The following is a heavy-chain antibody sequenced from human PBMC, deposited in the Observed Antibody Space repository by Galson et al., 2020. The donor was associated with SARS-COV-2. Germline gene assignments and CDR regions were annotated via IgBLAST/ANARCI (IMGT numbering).Heavy chain of an antibody. CDR2: INHSGST. J-gene: IGHJ4*02. Sequence: SETLSLTCAVYGGSFSGYYWSWIRQPPGKGLEWIGEINHSGSTNYNPSLKSRVTISVDTSKNQFSLKLSSVTAADTAVYYCARFGVITLGFDYWGQGTLVTVSS. V-gene: IGHV4-34*01. D-gene: IGHD3-22*01. CDR3: ARFGVITLGFDY. CDR1: GGSFSGYY.